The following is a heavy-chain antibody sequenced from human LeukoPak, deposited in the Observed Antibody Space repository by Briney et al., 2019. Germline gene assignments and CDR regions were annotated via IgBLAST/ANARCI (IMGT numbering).Heavy chain of an antibody. CDR3: ARVRDIVGASVDY. CDR2: IIPIFGTA. Sequence: ASVKVSCKASGGTFSSYAISWVRQAPGQGLEWMGGIIPIFGTANYAQKFQGRVTMTRDTSISTAYMELSRLRSDDTAVYYCARVRDIVGASVDYWGQGTLVTVSS. J-gene: IGHJ4*02. CDR1: GGTFSSYA. V-gene: IGHV1-69*05. D-gene: IGHD1-26*01.